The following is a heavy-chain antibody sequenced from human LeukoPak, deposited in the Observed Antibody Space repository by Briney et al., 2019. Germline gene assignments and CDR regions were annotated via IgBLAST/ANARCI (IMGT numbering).Heavy chain of an antibody. V-gene: IGHV1-2*02. CDR3: ARALRVGATRVGAFDI. Sequence: VASVKVSCKASGYTFTGYYMHWVRQAPGQGLEWMGWINPNSGGTNYAQKFQGRVTMTRDTSISTAYMELSRLRSDDTAVYYCARALRVGATRVGAFDIWGQGTMVTVSS. J-gene: IGHJ3*02. D-gene: IGHD1-26*01. CDR1: GYTFTGYY. CDR2: INPNSGGT.